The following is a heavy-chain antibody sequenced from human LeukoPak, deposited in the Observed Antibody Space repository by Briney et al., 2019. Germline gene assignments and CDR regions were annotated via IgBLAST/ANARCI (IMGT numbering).Heavy chain of an antibody. J-gene: IGHJ4*02. V-gene: IGHV3-66*01. Sequence: GGSLRLSCAASGFTVSSNYMGWVRQAPGKGLEWVSVIYSGGDTYYADSVKGKFTISRDNSKNMIYLEMSSLKAEDTAVYYCAKERSLEIAVAGTVFDYWGQGTLVTVSS. CDR3: AKERSLEIAVAGTVFDY. CDR1: GFTVSSNY. CDR2: IYSGGDT. D-gene: IGHD6-19*01.